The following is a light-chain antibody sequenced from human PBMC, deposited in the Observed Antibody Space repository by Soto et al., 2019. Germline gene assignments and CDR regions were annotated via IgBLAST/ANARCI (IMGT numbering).Light chain of an antibody. Sequence: QSALTQPRSVSGSPGQSVTISCTGTSSDVGGYNYVSWYQQHPGKAPKLMIYDVRKRPSGVPDRFSGSKSGNTASLTISGLQAEDEADYYCCSYAGSLDVFGAGTKLTVL. CDR3: CSYAGSLDV. CDR1: SSDVGGYNY. CDR2: DVR. V-gene: IGLV2-11*01. J-gene: IGLJ1*01.